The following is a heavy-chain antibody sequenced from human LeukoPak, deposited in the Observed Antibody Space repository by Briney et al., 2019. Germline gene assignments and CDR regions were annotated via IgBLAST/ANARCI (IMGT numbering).Heavy chain of an antibody. CDR3: AAIVGASFDY. V-gene: IGHV3-23*01. CDR1: GFXFSSYA. CDR2: ISGSGGST. Sequence: GGXXXXSXAXXGFXFSSYAMSWVRQAPGKGLEWVSAISGSGGSTYYADSVKGRFTISRDNSKNTLYLQMNSLRAEDTAVYYCAAIVGASFDYWGQGALVTVSS. D-gene: IGHD1-26*01. J-gene: IGHJ4*02.